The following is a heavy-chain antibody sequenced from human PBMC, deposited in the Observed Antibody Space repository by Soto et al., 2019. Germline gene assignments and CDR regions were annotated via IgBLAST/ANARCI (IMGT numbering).Heavy chain of an antibody. V-gene: IGHV3-23*01. CDR3: AKRGLLSTKHFDC. D-gene: IGHD1-1*01. Sequence: GGSLRLSCVASGFTFSSYAMAWVRQAPGKGLEWVSSIGASGGSTYYPDSVKGRFTISRDNSKNTLYLQMNSLRAEDTAVYYCAKRGLLSTKHFDCWGQGTLVTVSS. CDR2: IGASGGST. CDR1: GFTFSSYA. J-gene: IGHJ4*02.